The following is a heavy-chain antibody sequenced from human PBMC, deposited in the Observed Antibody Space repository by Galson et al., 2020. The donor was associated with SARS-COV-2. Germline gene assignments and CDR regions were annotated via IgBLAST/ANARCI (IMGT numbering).Heavy chain of an antibody. CDR2: IYYSGST. D-gene: IGHD3-22*01. V-gene: IGHV4-31*01. CDR3: ARGGAGDSSGYFPLDY. CDR1: GGSISSGGYY. Sequence: SETLSLTCTVSGGSISSGGYYWSWIRQHPGKGLEWIGYIYYSGSTYYNPSLKSQVTISVDTSKNQFSLKLSSVTAADTAVYYCARGGAGDSSGYFPLDYWGQGTLVTVSS. J-gene: IGHJ4*02.